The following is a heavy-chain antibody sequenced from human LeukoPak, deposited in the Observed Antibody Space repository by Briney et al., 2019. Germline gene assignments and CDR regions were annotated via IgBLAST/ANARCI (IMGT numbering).Heavy chain of an antibody. CDR3: ARMSVAGTKVAFDI. D-gene: IGHD6-19*01. CDR1: GGTFSSYA. J-gene: IGHJ3*02. CDR2: IIPIFGTA. V-gene: IGHV1-69*05. Sequence: SVKVSWKASGGTFSSYAISWVRQAPGQGLEWMGRIIPIFGTANYAQKFQGRVTITTDESTSTAYMELSSLRSEDTGVYYCARMSVAGTKVAFDIWGQGTMVTVSS.